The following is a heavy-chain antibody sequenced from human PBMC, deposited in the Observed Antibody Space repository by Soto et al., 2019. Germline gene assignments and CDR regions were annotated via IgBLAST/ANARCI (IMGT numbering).Heavy chain of an antibody. J-gene: IGHJ4*02. CDR3: ARGVWSYYGCDY. CDR1: GGSISSSSYY. V-gene: IGHV4-39*01. Sequence: QLQLQESGPGLVKPSETLSLTCTVSGGSISSSSYYWGWIRQPPGKGLEWIGSIYYTGSTYYNPSLKSRVPIPADTSKNQFALKLSSVTAADTAVYYCARGVWSYYGCDYWGQGTLVTVSS. CDR2: IYYTGST. D-gene: IGHD3-10*01.